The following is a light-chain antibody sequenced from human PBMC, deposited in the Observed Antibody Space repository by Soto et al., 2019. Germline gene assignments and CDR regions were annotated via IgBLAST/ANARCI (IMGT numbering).Light chain of an antibody. CDR1: QSISSW. Sequence: DIQMTQSPSTLSASVGDRVTITCRASQSISSWLAWYQQKPGKAPKVLIYDASSLESGVPSRFSGSGSGTDFTPTICSLQPDDFAAYYGQQYNSYRAFGQGTKVEIK. J-gene: IGKJ1*01. CDR2: DAS. V-gene: IGKV1-5*01. CDR3: QQYNSYRA.